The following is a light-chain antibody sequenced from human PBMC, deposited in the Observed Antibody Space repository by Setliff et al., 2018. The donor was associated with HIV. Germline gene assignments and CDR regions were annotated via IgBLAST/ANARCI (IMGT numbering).Light chain of an antibody. Sequence: QSALTQPASVSGSPGQSITISCTGTSSDIGAYNYVSWYKQHPGKAPKVMIYDVRKRPSGVSNRFSGSKSGNTASLTISGLQAEDEAAYYCSSYVNINTLVFGTGTKVTVL. J-gene: IGLJ1*01. CDR3: SSYVNINTLV. CDR2: DVR. V-gene: IGLV2-14*03. CDR1: SSDIGAYNY.